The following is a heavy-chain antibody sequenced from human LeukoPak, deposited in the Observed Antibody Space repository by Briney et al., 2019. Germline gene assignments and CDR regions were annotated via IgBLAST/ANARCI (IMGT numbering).Heavy chain of an antibody. Sequence: GGSLRLSCAASGFTFSSYAMSWVRQAPGKGLEWVSSIGSSGANIYYADSVKGRFTISRDNSKNTLYLQMNSLRAEDTAVYYCAKVQGYSSSWYDYWGQGTLVTVSS. CDR3: AKVQGYSSSWYDY. CDR2: IGSSGANI. CDR1: GFTFSSYA. V-gene: IGHV3-23*01. J-gene: IGHJ4*02. D-gene: IGHD6-13*01.